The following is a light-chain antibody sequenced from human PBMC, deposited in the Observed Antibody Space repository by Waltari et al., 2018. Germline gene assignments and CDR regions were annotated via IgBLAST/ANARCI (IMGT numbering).Light chain of an antibody. CDR2: YNSASYK. CDR1: SGLIVRTYN. Sequence: QAVVTQPPSLHASPGASASLTRTLRSGLIVRTYNIYCYHQQPGSPPRYLLRYNSASYKQQGFGVPSRFSGSKDVSANSGILLISGLQSEDEADYYCMIWYSAAWVFGGGTKLNVL. CDR3: MIWYSAAWV. J-gene: IGLJ3*02. V-gene: IGLV5-45*01.